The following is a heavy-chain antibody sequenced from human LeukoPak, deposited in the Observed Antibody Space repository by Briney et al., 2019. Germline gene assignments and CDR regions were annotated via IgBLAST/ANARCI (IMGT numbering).Heavy chain of an antibody. V-gene: IGHV3-30*02. D-gene: IGHD3-9*01. CDR1: GFTFSSYG. J-gene: IGHJ4*02. CDR3: AAYAALTDPYFDY. CDR2: IRYDGSNE. Sequence: GGSLRLSCAASGFTFSSYGMHWVRQAPGKGLEWVAFIRYDGSNEYYADSVKGRFTISRDNSKNTLYLQMNSLRAEDTAVYYCAAYAALTDPYFDYWGQGTLVTVSS.